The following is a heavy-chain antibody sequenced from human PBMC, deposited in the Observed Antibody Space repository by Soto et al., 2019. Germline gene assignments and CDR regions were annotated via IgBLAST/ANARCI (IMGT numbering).Heavy chain of an antibody. D-gene: IGHD3-3*01. CDR3: ARGRFNYDFWSGYFWFDP. Sequence: ASVKVSCKASGYTFTSYDINWVRQATGQGLEWMGWMNPNSGNTGYAQKFQGRVTMTRNTSISTAYMELSSLRSEDTAVYYCARGRFNYDFWSGYFWFDPWGQGTLVTVSS. CDR2: MNPNSGNT. CDR1: GYTFTSYD. J-gene: IGHJ5*02. V-gene: IGHV1-8*01.